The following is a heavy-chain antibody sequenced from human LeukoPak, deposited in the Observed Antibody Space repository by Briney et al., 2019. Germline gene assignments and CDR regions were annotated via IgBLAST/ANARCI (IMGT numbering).Heavy chain of an antibody. D-gene: IGHD4-23*01. CDR3: ARESGVHYGGNSITGY. CDR1: GFTFGDYG. CDR2: INWSGGST. Sequence: GGSLRLSCAASGFTFGDYGMSWVRQAPGKGLEWVSGINWSGGSTGYADSVKGRFTISRDNAKNSLYLQMNSLRAEDTALYYCARESGVHYGGNSITGYWGQGTLVTVSS. V-gene: IGHV3-20*04. J-gene: IGHJ4*02.